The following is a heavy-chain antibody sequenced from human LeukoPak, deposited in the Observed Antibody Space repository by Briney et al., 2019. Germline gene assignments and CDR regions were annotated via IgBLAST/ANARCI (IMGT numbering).Heavy chain of an antibody. D-gene: IGHD2-15*01. J-gene: IGHJ4*01. Sequence: GGSLRLSCAASGFTFSSYWMTWVRQAPGKGLAWVANINQDGSEKYFVDSVKGRFTISRDNAKNSLYLQMDSLRDDDTAVYYCVRGKSSFCTGGSCYSDYWGQGTLVTVSS. V-gene: IGHV3-7*01. CDR2: INQDGSEK. CDR1: GFTFSSYW. CDR3: VRGKSSFCTGGSCYSDY.